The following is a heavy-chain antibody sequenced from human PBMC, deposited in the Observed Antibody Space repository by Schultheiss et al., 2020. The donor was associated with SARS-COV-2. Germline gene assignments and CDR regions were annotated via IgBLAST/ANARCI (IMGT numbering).Heavy chain of an antibody. CDR1: GFTFSSYA. J-gene: IGHJ4*02. CDR3: AKRSSGYPSYYFDY. D-gene: IGHD3-3*01. Sequence: GGSLKLSCAASGFTFSSYAMSWVRQAPGKGLEYVSAISSNGGSTYYADSVKGRFTISRDNSKNTLYLQMSSLRAEDTAVYYCAKRSSGYPSYYFDYWGQGTLVTVSS. CDR2: ISSNGGST. V-gene: IGHV3-64D*06.